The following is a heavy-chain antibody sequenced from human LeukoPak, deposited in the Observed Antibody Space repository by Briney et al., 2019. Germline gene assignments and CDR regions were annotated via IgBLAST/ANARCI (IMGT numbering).Heavy chain of an antibody. CDR3: ASAYSSAWYRFDY. J-gene: IGHJ4*02. CDR1: EYSFASYW. V-gene: IGHV5-51*01. D-gene: IGHD6-19*01. CDR2: IYPGDSDT. Sequence: GESLKISCKGSEYSFASYWLAWVRQMPGKGLEWMGIIYPGDSDTRYSPSFQGQVTISADKSISTAYLQWSSLKASDTAMYYCASAYSSAWYRFDYWGQGTLVTVSS.